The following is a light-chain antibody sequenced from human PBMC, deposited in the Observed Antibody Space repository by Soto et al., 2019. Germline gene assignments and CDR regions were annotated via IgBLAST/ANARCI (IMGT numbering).Light chain of an antibody. CDR3: QQYKHWPLWT. V-gene: IGKV3-15*01. CDR1: QSVSSN. J-gene: IGKJ1*01. CDR2: GAS. Sequence: EIVMTQSPATLSASPGERVTLSCRASQSVSSNLAWYQQKPGQAPRLLIYGASTRATGIPARFSGSGSGTEFTLTISSLQSEDFAVYYCQQYKHWPLWTFGQGTKVDIK.